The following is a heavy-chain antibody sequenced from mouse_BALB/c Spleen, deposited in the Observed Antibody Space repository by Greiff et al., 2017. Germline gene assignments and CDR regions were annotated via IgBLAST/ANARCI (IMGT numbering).Heavy chain of an antibody. CDR2: ISYSGST. D-gene: IGHD2-4*01. CDR3: ARAGDYDVAWFAY. CDR1: GYSITSDYA. J-gene: IGHJ3*01. Sequence: EVMLVESGPGLVKPSQSLSLTCTVTGYSITSDYAWNWIRQFPGNKLEWMGYISYSGSTSYNPSLKSRISITRDTSKNQFFLQLNSVTTEDTATYYCARAGDYDVAWFAYWGQGTLVTVSA. V-gene: IGHV3-2*02.